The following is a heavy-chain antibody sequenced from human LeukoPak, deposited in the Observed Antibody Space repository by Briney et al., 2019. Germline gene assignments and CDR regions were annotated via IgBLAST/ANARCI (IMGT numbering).Heavy chain of an antibody. J-gene: IGHJ6*02. D-gene: IGHD5-12*01. CDR2: IDYTGTA. V-gene: IGHV4-59*11. CDR1: DGSISSHY. CDR3: ARDAWIGDYYYGMDV. Sequence: PSETVSLTCTVSDGSISSHYWSWIRQPPGKGLEWIGYIDYTGTANYNPSLKSRVTISVDTSKNQFSLKLSSVTAADTAVYYCARDAWIGDYYYGMDVWGQGTTVTVSS.